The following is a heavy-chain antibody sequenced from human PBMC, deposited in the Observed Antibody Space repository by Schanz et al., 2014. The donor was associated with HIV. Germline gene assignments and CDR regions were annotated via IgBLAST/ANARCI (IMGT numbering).Heavy chain of an antibody. CDR3: AKTGWSQGNYYYYYDMDV. D-gene: IGHD3-3*01. Sequence: EVQLLESGGGLVQPGGSLRLSCAASGFTFSSHAMSWVRQAAGKGLEWVSSISGSGGRTYHADSVKGRFTISRDNSKNTVYLQMNSLRAEDTAVYYCAKTGWSQGNYYYYYDMDVWGQGTTVTVSS. V-gene: IGHV3-23*01. J-gene: IGHJ6*02. CDR1: GFTFSSHA. CDR2: ISGSGGRT.